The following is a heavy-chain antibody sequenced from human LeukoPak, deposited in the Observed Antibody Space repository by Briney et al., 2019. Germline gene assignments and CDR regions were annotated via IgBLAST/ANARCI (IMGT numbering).Heavy chain of an antibody. CDR3: AKNQGPTALTAFDT. CDR2: ISGSGDST. CDR1: RLTFRKYA. Sequence: TGGSLRLSCAVSRLTFRKYAMSWVRQAPGKGLEWVSSISGSGDSTYYADSVKGRFTISRDNSNNTLYLQMSSLKAEDTAVYYCAKNQGPTALTAFDTWGQGTMVTVSS. J-gene: IGHJ3*02. D-gene: IGHD1-26*01. V-gene: IGHV3-23*01.